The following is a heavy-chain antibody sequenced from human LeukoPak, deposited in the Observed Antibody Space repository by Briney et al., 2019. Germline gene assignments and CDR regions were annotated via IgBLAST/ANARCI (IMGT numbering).Heavy chain of an antibody. CDR1: GFTFSSYW. CDR3: ARDDAPRPYYYYYYMGG. V-gene: IGHV3-7*03. Sequence: GGSLRLSCAASGFTFSSYWMSWVRQAPGRGLEWVANIKQDGSGKYYVDSVKGRFTISRDNAKNSLYLQMNSLRAEDTAVYYLARDDAPRPYYYYYYMGGWGKGTTVTVSS. CDR2: IKQDGSGK. J-gene: IGHJ6*03.